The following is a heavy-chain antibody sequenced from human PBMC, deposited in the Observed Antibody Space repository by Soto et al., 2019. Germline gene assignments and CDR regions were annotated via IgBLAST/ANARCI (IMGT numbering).Heavy chain of an antibody. D-gene: IGHD3-10*01. CDR3: AGHGVWCFDF. CDR1: GFTFSSSW. J-gene: IGHJ4*02. CDR2: INPEGSAE. V-gene: IGHV3-7*02. Sequence: EMQLVESGGALVQPGGSLRLSCAASGFTFSSSWMAWVRQAPGKGLEWVANINPEGSAEYYVDSVKGRFTISRDNAKNSLYLQMNSLRLEGMALYYCAGHGVWCFDFWGQGTLVSISS.